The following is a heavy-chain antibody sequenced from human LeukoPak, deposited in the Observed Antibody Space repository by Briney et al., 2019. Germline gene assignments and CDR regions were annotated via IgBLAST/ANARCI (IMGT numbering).Heavy chain of an antibody. CDR1: GFTVSTSY. D-gene: IGHD6-19*01. V-gene: IGHV3-66*01. J-gene: IGHJ3*02. CDR2: IYSGGST. Sequence: GGSLRPSCAASGFTVSTSYMSWVRQAPGKGLEWVSLIYSGGSTYYPDSVRGRFTISRDNSQNTLHLQMNSLRAEDTAIYYCARYVTGWSSAFDMWGQGTMVTVSS. CDR3: ARYVTGWSSAFDM.